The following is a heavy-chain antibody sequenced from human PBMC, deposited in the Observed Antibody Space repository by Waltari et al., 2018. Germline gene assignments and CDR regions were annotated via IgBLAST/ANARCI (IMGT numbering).Heavy chain of an antibody. CDR3: AKDSQGYYGSGSVNAFDI. J-gene: IGHJ3*02. CDR1: GFTFDDYA. V-gene: IGHV3-9*01. D-gene: IGHD3-10*01. Sequence: EVQLVESGGGLVQPGRSLRLSCAASGFTFDDYAMHWVRQAPGKGLEWVSGISWNSGSIGYADSVKGRFTISRDNAKNSLYLQMNSLRAEDTALYYCAKDSQGYYGSGSVNAFDIWGQGTMVTVSS. CDR2: ISWNSGSI.